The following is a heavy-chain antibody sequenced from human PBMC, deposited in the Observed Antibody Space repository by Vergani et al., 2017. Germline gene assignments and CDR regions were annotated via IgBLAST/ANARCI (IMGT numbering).Heavy chain of an antibody. J-gene: IGHJ4*02. CDR3: ARDRANSGAYPIDF. V-gene: IGHV1-69*08. CDR2: IIPIIRLA. Sequence: QVHLEQSGTEVKKPGSSVKVSCKVSGDIFNNYTVTWVRQAPGQGLEWMGRIIPIIRLATSAQKFQDRVKITGDTSTNTVYMEMNNLRSEDTAVYYCARDRANSGAYPIDFWGPGTLVTVSS. CDR1: GDIFNNYT. D-gene: IGHD1-26*01.